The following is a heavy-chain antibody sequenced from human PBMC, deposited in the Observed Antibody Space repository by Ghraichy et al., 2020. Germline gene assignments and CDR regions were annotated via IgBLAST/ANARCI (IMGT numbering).Heavy chain of an antibody. CDR3: ARAGLDCSSTSCYNYYYYGMDV. D-gene: IGHD2-2*02. V-gene: IGHV1-69*02. Sequence: SVKVSCKASGGTFSSYTISWVRQAPGQGLEWMGRIIPILGIANYAQKFQGRVTITADKSTSTAYMELSSLRSEDTAVYYCARAGLDCSSTSCYNYYYYGMDVWGQGTTVTVSS. CDR2: IIPILGIA. J-gene: IGHJ6*02. CDR1: GGTFSSYT.